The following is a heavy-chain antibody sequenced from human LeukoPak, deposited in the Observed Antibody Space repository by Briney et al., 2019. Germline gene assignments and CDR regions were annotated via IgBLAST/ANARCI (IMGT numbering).Heavy chain of an antibody. D-gene: IGHD5-18*01. J-gene: IGHJ4*02. Sequence: ASVRVSCAVSGSSRAELSLYWVRQAPGKGLEWMGGFDVIDAKTFYAQKFQGRVTMTEDSSTGTAYMELSSLRSDDTAFYYCAAGRPYSLLDYWGQGTLLTVSS. CDR2: FDVIDAKT. V-gene: IGHV1-24*01. CDR1: GSSRAELS. CDR3: AAGRPYSLLDY.